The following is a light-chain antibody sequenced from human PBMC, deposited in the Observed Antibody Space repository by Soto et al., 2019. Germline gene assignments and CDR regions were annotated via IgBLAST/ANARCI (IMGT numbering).Light chain of an antibody. CDR2: EVN. CDR3: SSYTSRSIYV. CDR1: SSDVGGYKY. V-gene: IGLV2-14*01. Sequence: QSVLTQPASVSGSPGQSITISCTGTSSDVGGYKYVSWYQQYPGKAPKLMIFEVNKRPSGVSSRFSGSKSGNTASLTISGLQTEDEAEYYCSSYTSRSIYVFGTGTRSPS. J-gene: IGLJ1*01.